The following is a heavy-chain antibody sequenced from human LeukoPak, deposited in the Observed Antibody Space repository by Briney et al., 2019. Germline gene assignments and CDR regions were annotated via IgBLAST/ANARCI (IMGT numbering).Heavy chain of an antibody. Sequence: PSQTLSLTCTVSGGSISSGGYYWSWIRQHPGKGPEWIGYIYYSGSTYYNPSLKSRVTISVDTSKNQFSLKLSSVTAADTAVYYCARGKRVGYYFDYWGQGTLVTVSS. CDR2: IYYSGST. CDR3: ARGKRVGYYFDY. D-gene: IGHD1-1*01. V-gene: IGHV4-31*03. CDR1: GGSISSGGYY. J-gene: IGHJ4*02.